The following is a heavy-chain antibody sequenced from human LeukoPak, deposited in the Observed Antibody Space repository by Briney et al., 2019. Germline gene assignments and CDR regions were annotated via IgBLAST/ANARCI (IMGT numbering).Heavy chain of an antibody. CDR3: AKDGPYSSSWFPDY. V-gene: IGHV3-23*01. CDR2: ISGSGGST. CDR1: GFTFSSYG. D-gene: IGHD6-13*01. J-gene: IGHJ4*02. Sequence: GGSLRLSCAASGFTFSSYGMHWVRQAPGKGLEWVSAISGSGGSTYYADSVKGRFTISRDNSKNTLYLQMNSLRAEDTAVYYCAKDGPYSSSWFPDYWGQGTLVTVSS.